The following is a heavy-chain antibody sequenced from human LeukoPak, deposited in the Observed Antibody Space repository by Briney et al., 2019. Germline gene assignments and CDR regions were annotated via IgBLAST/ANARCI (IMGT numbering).Heavy chain of an antibody. Sequence: GASVKVSCKASGYTFTGYYMHWVRQAPGQGLEWMGWINPNSGGTNYAQKFQGRVTMTRDTSISTAYMELSRLRSDDTAVYYCARTPIPYSSGWYSNWFDPWGQGTLVTVSS. CDR1: GYTFTGYY. V-gene: IGHV1-2*02. J-gene: IGHJ5*02. CDR2: INPNSGGT. D-gene: IGHD6-19*01. CDR3: ARTPIPYSSGWYSNWFDP.